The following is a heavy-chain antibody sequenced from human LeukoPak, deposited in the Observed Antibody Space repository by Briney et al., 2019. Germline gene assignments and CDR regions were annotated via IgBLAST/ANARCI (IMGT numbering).Heavy chain of an antibody. CDR2: ISSSGTTI. J-gene: IGHJ4*02. CDR1: GFTFRSYE. Sequence: PGGSLRLSCAASGFTFRSYEMNWVRQAPGKGLEWVSYISSSGTTIYYADSVMGRFTISRDNAKNSLYLQMNSLRAEDTAVYYCARDLTPEYSSNWPEGDYWGQGTLVTVSS. CDR3: ARDLTPEYSSNWPEGDY. D-gene: IGHD6-13*01. V-gene: IGHV3-48*03.